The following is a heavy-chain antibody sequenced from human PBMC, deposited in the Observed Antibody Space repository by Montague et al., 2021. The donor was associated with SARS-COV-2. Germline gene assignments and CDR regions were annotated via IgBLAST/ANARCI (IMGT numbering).Heavy chain of an antibody. J-gene: IGHJ6*02. CDR3: ARGPHSSSWHYYYYYGMDV. CDR1: GGSFSGYY. V-gene: IGHV4-34*01. D-gene: IGHD6-13*01. Sequence: SETLSLTCAVYGGSFSGYYWSWIRQPPGKGLELIGEINHSGSTNYNPSLKIRVTISVDTAKNQFSLELSSVTAADTAVYYCARGPHSSSWHYYYYYGMDVWGQGTTVTVSS. CDR2: INHSGST.